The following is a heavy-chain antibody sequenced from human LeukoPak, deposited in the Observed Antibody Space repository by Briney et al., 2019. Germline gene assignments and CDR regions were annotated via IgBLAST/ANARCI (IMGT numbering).Heavy chain of an antibody. V-gene: IGHV3-7*04. Sequence: GGSLRLSCAASGFTFSSYWMSWVRQAPGKGLEWVANIKQDGSEKYYVDSVKGRFTISRDNAKNSLYLQMNSLRAEDTAVYYCARVDIVVVPAARGGYYYYYMDVWGKGTTVTVSS. CDR3: ARVDIVVVPAARGGYYYYYMDV. J-gene: IGHJ6*03. CDR2: IKQDGSEK. CDR1: GFTFSSYW. D-gene: IGHD2-2*01.